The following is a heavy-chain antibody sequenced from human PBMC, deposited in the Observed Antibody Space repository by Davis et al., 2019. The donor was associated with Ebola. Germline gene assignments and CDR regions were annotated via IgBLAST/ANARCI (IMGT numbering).Heavy chain of an antibody. D-gene: IGHD2/OR15-2a*01. CDR2: ISGSAGRT. V-gene: IGHV3-23*01. CDR1: GFTFSSYA. CDR3: AKDRHPLANNKIYYFDY. J-gene: IGHJ4*01. Sequence: GGSLRLSCAASGFTFSSYAMSWVRQAPGKGLEWVSGISGSAGRTDYADSAKGRVTISRDNSRNTVYLQMNSLRPEDTAVYYCAKDRHPLANNKIYYFDYWGPGTLVTVSS.